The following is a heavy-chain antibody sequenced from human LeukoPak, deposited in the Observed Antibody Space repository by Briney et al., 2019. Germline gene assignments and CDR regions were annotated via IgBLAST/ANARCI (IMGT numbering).Heavy chain of an antibody. CDR1: GGSISSYY. D-gene: IGHD3-10*01. V-gene: IGHV4-4*09. J-gene: IGHJ4*02. CDR3: ARHSDEGYYFDY. CDR2: IYTSGST. Sequence: SETLSLTCTVSGGSISSYYWSWIRQPPGKGLEWIGYIYTSGSTNYNPSLKSRVIISVDTSKNQFSLKLSSVTAADTAVYYCARHSDEGYYFDYWGQGTLVTVSS.